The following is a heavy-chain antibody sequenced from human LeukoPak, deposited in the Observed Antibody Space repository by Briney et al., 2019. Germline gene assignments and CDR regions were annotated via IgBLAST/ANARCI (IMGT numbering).Heavy chain of an antibody. CDR2: IKRDGSEK. CDR3: ASGYSSGWSFDY. D-gene: IGHD6-19*01. J-gene: IGHJ4*02. Sequence: GGSLRLSCAASGFTFSSYWMSWVRQAPGKGLEWVANIKRDGSEKYYVDSVKGRFTISRDNAKNSLYLQMNSLRAEDTAVYYCASGYSSGWSFDYWGQGTLVTVSS. V-gene: IGHV3-7*01. CDR1: GFTFSSYW.